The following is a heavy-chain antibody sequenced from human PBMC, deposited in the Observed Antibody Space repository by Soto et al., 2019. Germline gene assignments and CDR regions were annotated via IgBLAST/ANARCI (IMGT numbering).Heavy chain of an antibody. J-gene: IGHJ4*02. Sequence: GSLRLSCAASGFTFISYAMSWVRQAPWKGLEWVSAISGSGGSTYYADSVKGRFTISRDNSKNTLYLQMNSLRAEDTAVYYCAKGTQGYSYGYPSRTFGDYWGQGTLVTVSS. CDR2: ISGSGGST. CDR3: AKGTQGYSYGYPSRTFGDY. CDR1: GFTFISYA. D-gene: IGHD5-18*01. V-gene: IGHV3-23*01.